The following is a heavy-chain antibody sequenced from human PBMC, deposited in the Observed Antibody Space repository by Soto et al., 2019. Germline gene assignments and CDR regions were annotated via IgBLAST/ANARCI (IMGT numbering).Heavy chain of an antibody. CDR1: GGSISSGGYY. V-gene: IGHV4-31*03. D-gene: IGHD4-17*01. Sequence: QVQLQESGPGLVKPSQTLSLTCTVSGGSISSGGYYWSWIRQHPGKGLEGIGYIYYSGSTYYNPSLKSRVTISVDTSKNQFSLKLSSVTAADTAVYYCAREQGPEVTTVTLGGYFDYWGQGTLVTVSS. CDR3: AREQGPEVTTVTLGGYFDY. J-gene: IGHJ4*02. CDR2: IYYSGST.